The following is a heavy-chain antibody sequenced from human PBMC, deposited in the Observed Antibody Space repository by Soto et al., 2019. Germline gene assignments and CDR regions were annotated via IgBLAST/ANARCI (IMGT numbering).Heavy chain of an antibody. D-gene: IGHD6-19*01. CDR2: INESGEY. V-gene: IGHV4-4*02. CDR3: ARVGRGWYAPLDY. Sequence: QVQLQESGPGLVKPSGTLSLPCAVSGGSMSRSYWWTWLRQSPGKGLEWLGEINESGEYNYATSFSSRVTISLDKSKHHFSVMLTSVTAADTAIYYGARVGRGWYAPLDYWGQGTRVTVSS. CDR1: GGSMSRSYW. J-gene: IGHJ4*02.